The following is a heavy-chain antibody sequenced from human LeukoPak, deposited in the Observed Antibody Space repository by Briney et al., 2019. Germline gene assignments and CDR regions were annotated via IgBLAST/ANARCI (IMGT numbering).Heavy chain of an antibody. CDR2: ISGSGGST. CDR3: AEPGGSWYGRADY. CDR1: GFPFSFSD. D-gene: IGHD6-13*01. V-gene: IGHV3-23*01. J-gene: IGHJ4*02. Sequence: GGSLRLSCTASGFPFSFSDSYLIWIRQAPGKGLEWVSAISGSGGSTYYADSVKGRFTISRDNSKNTLYLQMNSLRAEDTAVYYCAEPGGSWYGRADYWGQGTLVTVSS.